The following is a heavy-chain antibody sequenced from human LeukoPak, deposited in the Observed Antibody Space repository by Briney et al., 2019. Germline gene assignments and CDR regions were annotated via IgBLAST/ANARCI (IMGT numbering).Heavy chain of an antibody. J-gene: IGHJ4*02. CDR1: GYTFTSYY. D-gene: IGHD2-21*02. CDR3: ARDRRYCGGDCYPDYFDS. Sequence: ASVKVSCKASGYTFTSYYMHWVRQAPGQGLEWMGWINPNSGGTNYAQKFQGRVTMTRDTSISTAYMELSRLRSDDTAVYYCARDRRYCGGDCYPDYFDSWGQGTLVTVSS. CDR2: INPNSGGT. V-gene: IGHV1-2*02.